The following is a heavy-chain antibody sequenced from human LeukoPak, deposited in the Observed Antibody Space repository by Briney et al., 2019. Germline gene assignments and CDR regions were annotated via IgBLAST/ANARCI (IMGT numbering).Heavy chain of an antibody. Sequence: SETPSLTCTVSGGSISSYYWSWIRQPPGKGLEWIGYISYIGTTNYNPSLKSRVTVSVDTSKNQFSLKLSSVTAADTAVYYCARLKQQLVYIDYWGQGTLVTVSS. CDR2: ISYIGTT. D-gene: IGHD6-13*01. J-gene: IGHJ4*02. V-gene: IGHV4-59*08. CDR3: ARLKQQLVYIDY. CDR1: GGSISSYY.